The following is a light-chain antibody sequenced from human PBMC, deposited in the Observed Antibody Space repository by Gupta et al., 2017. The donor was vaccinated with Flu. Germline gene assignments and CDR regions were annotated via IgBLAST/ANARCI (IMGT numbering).Light chain of an antibody. J-gene: IGLJ2*01. CDR1: TSNIAKHY. V-gene: IGLV1-47*01. CDR2: RTD. CDR3: STWAAAMSGPL. Sequence: QSLLTQPPSASGAPGQRVTISCSGGTSNIAKHYVFWYQQILGAAPKLLIYRTDQRPSGVSDRFSASKSGTSASLALXGXRADDEXHYFCSTWAAAMSGPLFGGGTKLTV.